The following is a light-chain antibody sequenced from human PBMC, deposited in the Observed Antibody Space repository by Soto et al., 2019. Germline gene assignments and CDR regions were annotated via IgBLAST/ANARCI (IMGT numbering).Light chain of an antibody. CDR1: QGISSY. CDR2: AAY. J-gene: IGKJ2*01. Sequence: IQLTQSPSSLSASVGDRVTITCRASQGISSYLAWHQQKPGKAPKLLIYAAYTFQSGVPSRCSGSGSGTDFTLSISSLQPEDFATYYCQQLNTYHTFGQGTRLEIK. CDR3: QQLNTYHT. V-gene: IGKV1-9*01.